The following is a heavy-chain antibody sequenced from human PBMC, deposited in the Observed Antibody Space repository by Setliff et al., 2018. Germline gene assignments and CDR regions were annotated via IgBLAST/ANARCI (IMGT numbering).Heavy chain of an antibody. CDR2: IYHSGSS. CDR1: GGSVSSASHY. D-gene: IGHD3-10*01. Sequence: SETLSLTCTVSGGSVSSASHYWGWIRQAPGKGMEWIGSIYHSGSSYYNSSLRSRVTISVDTSKNQFSLILRSVTAADTAVYYCARHLWGRWMAASSDYFDYWGQGTLVTVSS. J-gene: IGHJ4*02. V-gene: IGHV4-39*07. CDR3: ARHLWGRWMAASSDYFDY.